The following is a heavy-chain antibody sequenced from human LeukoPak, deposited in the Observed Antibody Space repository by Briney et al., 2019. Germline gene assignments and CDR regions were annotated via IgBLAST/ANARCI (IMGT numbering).Heavy chain of an antibody. CDR3: AREISINYFDY. V-gene: IGHV3-7*01. D-gene: IGHD2/OR15-2a*01. J-gene: IGHJ4*02. Sequence: GGSLRLSCAASGFTFSSYWMSRVRQAPGKGLEWVANIKQDGSEKYYVDSVKGRFTISRDNAKNSLYLQMNSLRAEDTAVYYCAREISINYFDYWGQGTLVTVSS. CDR2: IKQDGSEK. CDR1: GFTFSSYW.